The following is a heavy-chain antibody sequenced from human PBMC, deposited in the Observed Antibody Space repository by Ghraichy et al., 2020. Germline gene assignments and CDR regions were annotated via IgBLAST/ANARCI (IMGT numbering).Heavy chain of an antibody. D-gene: IGHD3-3*01. CDR1: GGSISSYY. V-gene: IGHV4-59*01. J-gene: IGHJ4*02. CDR3: ARTPVTIFGVVIFDY. CDR2: IYYSGST. Sequence: SETLSLTCTVSGGSISSYYWSWIRQPPGKGLEWIGYIYYSGSTNYIPSLKSRVTISVDTSKNQFSLKLSSVTAADTAVYYCARTPVTIFGVVIFDYWGQGTLVTVSS.